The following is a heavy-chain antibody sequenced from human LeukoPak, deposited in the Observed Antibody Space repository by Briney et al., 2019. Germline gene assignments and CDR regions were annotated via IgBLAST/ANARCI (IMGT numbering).Heavy chain of an antibody. CDR3: TRDAGPYNWLDP. Sequence: GGSLRLSCAASGFTFSDCDIHWVRQASGQGLVWVGRIRNKANNYATEYAASVKGRFTLSRDESQNTAYLQMNSLETEDTAVYCCTRDAGPYNWLDPWGQGTLVTVSS. J-gene: IGHJ5*02. CDR2: IRNKANNYAT. V-gene: IGHV3-73*01. CDR1: GFTFSDCD.